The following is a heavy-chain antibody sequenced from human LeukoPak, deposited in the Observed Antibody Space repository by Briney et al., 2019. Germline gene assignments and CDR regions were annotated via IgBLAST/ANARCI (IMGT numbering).Heavy chain of an antibody. V-gene: IGHV4-59*08. J-gene: IGHJ4*02. Sequence: SETLSLTCTVSGGSIKSYYWSWIRQPPGKGLEWIGYIYYSGSTNYNPSLKSRVTISVDTSKNQFSLKLSSVTATDTAVYYCARGDDYKSTLFDYWGQGTLVTVSS. CDR2: IYYSGST. D-gene: IGHD5-12*01. CDR1: GGSIKSYY. CDR3: ARGDDYKSTLFDY.